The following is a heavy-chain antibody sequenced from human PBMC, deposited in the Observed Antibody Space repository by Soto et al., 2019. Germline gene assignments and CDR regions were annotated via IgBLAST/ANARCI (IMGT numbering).Heavy chain of an antibody. CDR2: ISYNGNNQ. Sequence: GSLRLSCAASGFTFSTYGMHWVRQAPGKGLEWVAVISYNGNNQYYTDSVKGRFTISRDNSKNTLYLQMNNLRAEDTAVYYCGKDRDTYGAAYIFDYWGQGTLVTVSS. CDR3: GKDRDTYGAAYIFDY. J-gene: IGHJ4*02. D-gene: IGHD5-18*01. V-gene: IGHV3-30*18. CDR1: GFTFSTYG.